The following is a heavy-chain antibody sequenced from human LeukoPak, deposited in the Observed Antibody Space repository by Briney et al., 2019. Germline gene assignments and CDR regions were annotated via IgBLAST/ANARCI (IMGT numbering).Heavy chain of an antibody. CDR3: ARTTLRFLEWLPNAFDI. Sequence: SETLSLTCAVYGGSFSGYYWGWIRRPPGKGLEWIGSIYYSGSTYYNPSLKSRVTISVDTSKNQFSLKLSSVTAADTAVYYCARTTLRFLEWLPNAFDIWGQGTMVTVSS. V-gene: IGHV4-34*01. D-gene: IGHD3-3*01. CDR2: IYYSGST. J-gene: IGHJ3*02. CDR1: GGSFSGYY.